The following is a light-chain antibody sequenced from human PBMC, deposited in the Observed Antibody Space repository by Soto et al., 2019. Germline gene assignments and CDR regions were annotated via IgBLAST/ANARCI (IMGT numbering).Light chain of an antibody. CDR1: NSNLGAGYD. Sequence: QSVLTQPPSVSGAPGQRVTISCTGNNSNLGAGYDVHWYQHLPGTAPKLLIYNTYRRPSGVPDRFSASKSGTSASLAISGLQSEDEADYYCAAWDDSLNHGVFGGGTKVTVL. CDR3: AAWDDSLNHGV. CDR2: NTY. J-gene: IGLJ2*01. V-gene: IGLV1-44*01.